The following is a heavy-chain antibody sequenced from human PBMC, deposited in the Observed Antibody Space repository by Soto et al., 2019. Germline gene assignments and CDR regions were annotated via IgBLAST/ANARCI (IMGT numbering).Heavy chain of an antibody. CDR3: AKARADFDWFFFERDTRDQYFDY. J-gene: IGHJ4*02. V-gene: IGHV3-23*01. CDR2: ISGSGGST. CDR1: GFTFSSYP. Sequence: GGSLRLSCAASGFTFSSYPMSRVRQAPGTGLEWVSAISGSGGSTYYADSVKGRFTISRDNSKNTLYLQMNSLRAEDTAVYYCAKARADFDWFFFERDTRDQYFDYWGQGTLVTVSS. D-gene: IGHD3-9*01.